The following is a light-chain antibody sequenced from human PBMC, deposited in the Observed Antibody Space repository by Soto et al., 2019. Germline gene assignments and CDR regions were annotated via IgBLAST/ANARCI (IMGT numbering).Light chain of an antibody. Sequence: EIVMTQSPATLSVSPGETVTVSCRASQDITNHLAWYHQKPGQSPQLLIYAASTLATGIPARFSGSGSGVEFTLTIHSLQSEDLGLYFCQQYNNWPLTFGGGTRV. CDR2: AAS. V-gene: IGKV3-15*01. J-gene: IGKJ4*01. CDR3: QQYNNWPLT. CDR1: QDITNH.